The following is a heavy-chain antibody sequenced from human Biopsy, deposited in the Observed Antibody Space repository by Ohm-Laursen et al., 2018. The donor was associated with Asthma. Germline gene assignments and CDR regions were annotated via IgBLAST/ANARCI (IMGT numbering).Heavy chain of an antibody. CDR1: GFAFRSYA. J-gene: IGHJ4*02. CDR3: AREGVAGTHIED. CDR2: ISYDGSSI. D-gene: IGHD6-19*01. V-gene: IGHV3-30-3*01. Sequence: SLRLSCAASGFAFRSYAMNWVRQAPGKGLEWVAVISYDGSSIYYADSVKGRFTISRDNSKNTLSLQMNSLTAEDTDVYYCAREGVAGTHIEDWGQGTLVTVSS.